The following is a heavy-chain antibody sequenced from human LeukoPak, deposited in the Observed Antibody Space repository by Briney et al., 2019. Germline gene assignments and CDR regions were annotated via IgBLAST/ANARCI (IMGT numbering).Heavy chain of an antibody. CDR1: GYTSTAYY. Sequence: GASVKVSCKASGYTSTAYYMHWVRQAPGQGLEWMGWINPNSGGTNSAQKFQGRVTMTRDTSINTAYMELSGLKSDDTAVYYCARSGYVSGWIYDYWGQGTLVTVSS. D-gene: IGHD6-19*01. CDR3: ARSGYVSGWIYDY. J-gene: IGHJ4*02. V-gene: IGHV1-2*02. CDR2: INPNSGGT.